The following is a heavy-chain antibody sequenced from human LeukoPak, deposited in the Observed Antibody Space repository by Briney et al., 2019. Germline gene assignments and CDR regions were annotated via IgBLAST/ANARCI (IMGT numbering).Heavy chain of an antibody. CDR1: GFTVSSNY. CDR3: AREVSVPSGGACGGACYWARPFDY. D-gene: IGHD2-21*02. J-gene: IGHJ4*02. V-gene: IGHV3-53*01. Sequence: GGSLRLSCAASGFTVSSNYMSWVRQSPGKGLEWVSVVYSGGSTYYADSAKGRFTISRDNSKNTLFLQMNSLRAEDTAVYYCAREVSVPSGGACGGACYWARPFDYWGQGTLVSVSS. CDR2: VYSGGST.